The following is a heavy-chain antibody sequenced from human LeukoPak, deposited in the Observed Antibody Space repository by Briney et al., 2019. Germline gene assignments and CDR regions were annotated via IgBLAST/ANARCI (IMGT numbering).Heavy chain of an antibody. Sequence: GGSLRLSCAASGFTVSSNYMSWVRQAPWKGLEWVSVIYSGGSTYYADSVKGRFTVSRDNSKNTLYLQMNSLRAEDTAVYYCAMTGDGYNLDAFDIWGQGTMVTVSS. CDR2: IYSGGST. V-gene: IGHV3-66*02. D-gene: IGHD5-24*01. CDR1: GFTVSSNY. CDR3: AMTGDGYNLDAFDI. J-gene: IGHJ3*02.